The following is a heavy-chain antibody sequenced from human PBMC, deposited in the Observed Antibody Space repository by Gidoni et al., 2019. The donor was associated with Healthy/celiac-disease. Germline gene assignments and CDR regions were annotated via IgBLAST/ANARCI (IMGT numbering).Heavy chain of an antibody. J-gene: IGHJ6*02. CDR3: ARDKGTVTRLFVYYYYGMDV. D-gene: IGHD4-17*01. V-gene: IGHV4-4*02. CDR2: WST. Sequence: WSTNYNPSLKSRVTISVDKSKNQFSLKLSSVTAADTAVYYCARDKGTVTRLFVYYYYGMDVWGQGTTVTVSS.